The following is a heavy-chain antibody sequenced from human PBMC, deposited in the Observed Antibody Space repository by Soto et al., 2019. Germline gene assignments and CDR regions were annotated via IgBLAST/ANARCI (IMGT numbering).Heavy chain of an antibody. V-gene: IGHV5-51*01. CDR3: ARLGGIVDTGTWIQ. D-gene: IGHD1-26*01. Sequence: PGESLKISCKASGYRFSTYWFGWVRQRPGKGPEWMAIIYPGDSDTRENPSFQGQVTISADKSSNTVHLQWRSLKASDTAIYYCARLGGIVDTGTWIQWGQGTPVTVSS. CDR2: IYPGDSDT. J-gene: IGHJ4*02. CDR1: GYRFSTYW.